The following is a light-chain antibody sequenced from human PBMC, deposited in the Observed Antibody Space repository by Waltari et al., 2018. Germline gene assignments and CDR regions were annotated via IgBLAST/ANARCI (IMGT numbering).Light chain of an antibody. CDR1: SSNIGAGYD. CDR2: GNS. V-gene: IGLV1-40*01. CDR3: QSYDSSLSGYV. J-gene: IGLJ1*01. Sequence: LTQPPSVSGAPGQRVTISCTGSSSNIGAGYDVHWYQQLPGTAPKLLIYGNSNRPSGVPDRFSGSKSGTSASLAITGLQAEDEADYYCQSYDSSLSGYVFGTGTKVTVL.